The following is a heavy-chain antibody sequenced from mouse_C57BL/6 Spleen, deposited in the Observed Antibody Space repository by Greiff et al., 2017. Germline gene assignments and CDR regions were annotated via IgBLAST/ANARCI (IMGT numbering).Heavy chain of an antibody. D-gene: IGHD1-1*01. V-gene: IGHV1-55*01. CDR1: GYTFTSYW. CDR3: ARPTVVVSRYWYCDV. J-gene: IGHJ1*03. CDR2: IYPGSGST. Sequence: QVQLQQPGAELVKPGASVKMSCKASGYTFTSYWITWVKQRPGQGLEWIGDIYPGSGSTNYNEKFKSKATLTVDTSSSTAYMQLSSLTSEDSAVYYCARPTVVVSRYWYCDVWGTGTTVTVSS.